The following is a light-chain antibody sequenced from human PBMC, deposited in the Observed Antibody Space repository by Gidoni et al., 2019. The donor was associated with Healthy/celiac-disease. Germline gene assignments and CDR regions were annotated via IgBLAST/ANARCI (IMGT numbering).Light chain of an antibody. CDR2: AAS. CDR1: QSISSY. J-gene: IGKJ1*01. CDR3: QQSYSTPPT. Sequence: DIQMPQPPSSLSASVGDRVTITCRASQSISSYLNWYQQKPGNAPKLLIYAASSLLSGVPSRFSGSGSGTDFTLTISSLQPEDFATYYCQQSYSTPPTFGQGTKVEIK. V-gene: IGKV1-39*01.